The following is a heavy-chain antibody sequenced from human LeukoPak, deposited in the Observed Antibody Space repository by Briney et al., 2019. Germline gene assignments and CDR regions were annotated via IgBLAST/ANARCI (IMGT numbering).Heavy chain of an antibody. J-gene: IGHJ4*02. V-gene: IGHV3-74*03. Sequence: GRSLRLSCAASGFTFSNYGLHWVRQAPGKGLVWVARISTDESGTTYAGSVKGRFTISRDNAKNTLYLQMNTLRDEDTAVYYCARDLAFKTGGHFDYWGQGTLVTVSS. CDR3: ARDLAFKTGGHFDY. D-gene: IGHD7-27*01. CDR2: ISTDESGT. CDR1: GFTFSNYG.